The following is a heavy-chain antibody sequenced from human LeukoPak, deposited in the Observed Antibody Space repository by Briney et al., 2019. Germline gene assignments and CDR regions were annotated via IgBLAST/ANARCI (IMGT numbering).Heavy chain of an antibody. V-gene: IGHV3-30-3*01. J-gene: IGHJ6*02. CDR3: ARDLYSSSSPYYYYGMDV. CDR1: GFTFSSYA. D-gene: IGHD6-6*01. CDR2: ISYDGSNK. Sequence: PGGSLRLSCAASGFTFSSYAMHWVRQAPGKGLEWVAVISYDGSNKYYADSVKGRFTISRDNSKNTLYLQMNSLRAEDTAVYYCARDLYSSSSPYYYYGMDVWGQGTTVTVSS.